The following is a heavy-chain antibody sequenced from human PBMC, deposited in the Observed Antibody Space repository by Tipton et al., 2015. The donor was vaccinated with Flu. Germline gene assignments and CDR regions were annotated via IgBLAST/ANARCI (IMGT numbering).Heavy chain of an antibody. D-gene: IGHD6-19*01. Sequence: SGFTVSGHYMRWVRQGPGKGLRWISVIYSTTYIYYADSVKGRFTISRDISRNRVYLQMNNLRPDDTGLYYCARGVAGGFDVWGQGTMVTVSS. CDR1: GFTVSGHY. V-gene: IGHV3-66*02. J-gene: IGHJ3*01. CDR3: ARGVAGGFDV. CDR2: IYSTTYI.